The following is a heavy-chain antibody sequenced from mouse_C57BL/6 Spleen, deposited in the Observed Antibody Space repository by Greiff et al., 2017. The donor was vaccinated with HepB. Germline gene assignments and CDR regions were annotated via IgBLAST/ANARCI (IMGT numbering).Heavy chain of an antibody. CDR2: ISDGGSYT. CDR3: ARDIYYYGSIFDY. D-gene: IGHD1-1*01. J-gene: IGHJ2*01. V-gene: IGHV5-4*01. CDR1: GFTFSSYA. Sequence: DVMLVESGGGLVKPGGSLKLSCAASGFTFSSYAMSWVRQTPEKRLEWVATISDGGSYTYYPDNVKGRFTISRDNAKNNLYLQMSHLKSEDTAMYYCARDIYYYGSIFDYWGQGTTLTVSS.